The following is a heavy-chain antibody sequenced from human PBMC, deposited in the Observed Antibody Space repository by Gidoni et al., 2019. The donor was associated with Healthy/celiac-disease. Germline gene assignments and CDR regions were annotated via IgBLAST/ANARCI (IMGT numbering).Heavy chain of an antibody. J-gene: IGHJ3*02. V-gene: IGHV1-46*01. CDR2: INPSGGST. CDR1: GDTFARYS. D-gene: IGHD3-16*01. CDR3: ARGNGGGWAYAFDI. Sequence: QVQLVQSGAEVKKPGASVKVSCKASGDTFARYSMHWVRQAPGQGLEWMGIINPSGGSTSYAKKFQGRVTMSRDTSTSTVYMELSSLRFEDTSVYYCARGNGGGWAYAFDIWGQGTMVTVSS.